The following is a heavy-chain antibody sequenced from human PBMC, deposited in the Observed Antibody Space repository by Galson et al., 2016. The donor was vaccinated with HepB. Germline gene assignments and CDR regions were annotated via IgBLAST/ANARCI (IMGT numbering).Heavy chain of an antibody. V-gene: IGHV4-4*02. CDR2: IYHTSTT. CDR3: ARAAVVPGARMLFDP. CDR1: GFTFTSYAM. J-gene: IGHJ5*02. D-gene: IGHD2-2*01. Sequence: SLRLSCAASGFTFTSYAMSWVRQAPGKGLEWLGEIYHTSTTNNNPALMSRVTMSIDKSRNQFSLNLTSVTAADTAVYYCARAAVVPGARMLFDPWGQGTLVTVSS.